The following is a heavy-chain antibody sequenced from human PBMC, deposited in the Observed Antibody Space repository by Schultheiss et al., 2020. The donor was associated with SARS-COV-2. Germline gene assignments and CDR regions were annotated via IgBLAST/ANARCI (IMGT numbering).Heavy chain of an antibody. CDR2: IYYSGST. J-gene: IGHJ4*02. CDR1: GGSISSGSYY. Sequence: SETLSLTCTVSGGSISSGSYYWSWIRQPPGKGLEWIGYIYYSGSTYYNPSLKSRVTISVDTSKNQFSLQLNSVTPEDTAVYYCARGYYDFDYWGQGTLVTVSS. D-gene: IGHD3-3*01. CDR3: ARGYYDFDY. V-gene: IGHV4-30-4*08.